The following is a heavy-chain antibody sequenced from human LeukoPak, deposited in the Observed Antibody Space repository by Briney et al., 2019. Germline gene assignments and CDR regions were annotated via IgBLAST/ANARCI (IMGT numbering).Heavy chain of an antibody. Sequence: ASVKVSCKASGYTFTSYDINWVRQATGQGLEGRGWMNPNSGNTGYAQKFQGRVTMTRNTSISTAYMELSSLRSEDTAVYYCARTPEVAAAGTRRSYWFDPWGQGTLVTVSS. CDR3: ARTPEVAAAGTRRSYWFDP. CDR2: MNPNSGNT. J-gene: IGHJ5*02. V-gene: IGHV1-8*01. CDR1: GYTFTSYD. D-gene: IGHD6-13*01.